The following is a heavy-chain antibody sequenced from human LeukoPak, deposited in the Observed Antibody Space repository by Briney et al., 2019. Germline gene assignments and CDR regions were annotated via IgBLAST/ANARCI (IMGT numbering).Heavy chain of an antibody. CDR2: IYYSGST. V-gene: IGHV4-59*01. Sequence: PSETLSLTCTVSGGSITSYHYSWIRQPPGKGLEWIGFIYYSGSTNYNPSLKSRVTISVDTSKNQFSLKLSSVTAADTAVYYCARDTQGKYWGQGTLVTVSS. J-gene: IGHJ4*02. CDR3: ARDTQGKY. CDR1: GGSITSYH.